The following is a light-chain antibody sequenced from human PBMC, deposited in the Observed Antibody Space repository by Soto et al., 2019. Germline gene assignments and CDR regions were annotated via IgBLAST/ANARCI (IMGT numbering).Light chain of an antibody. CDR2: STS. CDR1: QTIISY. V-gene: IGKV1-39*01. J-gene: IGKJ4*01. CDR3: QQSYSVPLT. Sequence: DIQMTQSPSSLSASVGDRVTITCRASQTIISYLNWFQQKPGKAPKLMIHSTSSLRSGVPSRFRGSGSGTDFTLTISSLQPEDFATYYCQQSYSVPLTFGGGSKVDIK.